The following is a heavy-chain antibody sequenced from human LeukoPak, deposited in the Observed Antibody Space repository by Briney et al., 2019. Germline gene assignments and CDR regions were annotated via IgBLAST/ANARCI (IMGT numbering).Heavy chain of an antibody. D-gene: IGHD4-17*01. CDR2: IYHSGST. J-gene: IGHJ4*02. Sequence: SETLSPTCTVSGYSISSGYYWGWIRQPPGKGLEWIGSIYHSGSTYYNPSLKSRVTISVDTSKNQFSLKLSSVTAADTAVYYCASWGNGDYEFDYWGQGTLVTVSS. CDR1: GYSISSGYY. V-gene: IGHV4-38-2*02. CDR3: ASWGNGDYEFDY.